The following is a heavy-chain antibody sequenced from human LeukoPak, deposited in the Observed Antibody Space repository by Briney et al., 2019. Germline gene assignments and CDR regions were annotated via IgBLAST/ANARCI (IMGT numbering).Heavy chain of an antibody. CDR3: ATHSRSGSGGSKNALEI. Sequence: SETLSLTCTVPGDSTSSTTYYWDWIRQAPGKGLEWIGNIYDSGTTLYNPSLKSRVTISGDTPKNQFSLKLSSVTAADTAIYYCATHSRSGSGGSKNALEIWGQGTMVTVSS. J-gene: IGHJ3*02. CDR2: IYDSGTT. CDR1: GDSTSSTTYY. D-gene: IGHD2-8*02. V-gene: IGHV4-39*01.